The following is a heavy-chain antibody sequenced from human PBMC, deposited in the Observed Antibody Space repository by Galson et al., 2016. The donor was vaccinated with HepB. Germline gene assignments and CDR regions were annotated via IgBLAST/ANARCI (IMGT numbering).Heavy chain of an antibody. J-gene: IGHJ4*02. CDR1: GFTLSNSA. Sequence: SLRLSCAASGFTLSNSAMSWVRQAPGKGLEWVSAMSDSGGSTYYADSVKGRFTISRDNGQNSLYLQMNSLRDEDTVVYYCARGRCYTDRCDSGFRSFDCWGQGTLVTVSS. D-gene: IGHD3-3*01. V-gene: IGHV3-23*01. CDR2: MSDSGGST. CDR3: ARGRCYTDRCDSGFRSFDC.